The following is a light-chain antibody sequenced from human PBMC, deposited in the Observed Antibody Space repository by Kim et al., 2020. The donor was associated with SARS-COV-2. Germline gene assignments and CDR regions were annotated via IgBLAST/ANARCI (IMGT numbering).Light chain of an antibody. CDR3: QQNNTWT. Sequence: DIQMTQSPSTLSASVGDRVTITCRASQSISSWLAWYQQKPGEAPKLLIYKASSLESGVPSRFSGSGSGTEFTLTISSLQPDDFATYYCQQNNTWTFGQGTKVDIK. J-gene: IGKJ1*01. CDR1: QSISSW. V-gene: IGKV1-5*03. CDR2: KAS.